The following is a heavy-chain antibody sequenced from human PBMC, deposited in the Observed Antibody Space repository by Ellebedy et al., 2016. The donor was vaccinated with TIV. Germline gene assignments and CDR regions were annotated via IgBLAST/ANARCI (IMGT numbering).Heavy chain of an antibody. J-gene: IGHJ4*02. V-gene: IGHV3-48*01. CDR2: IGSSSSTI. CDR1: GFTFSSYP. CDR3: ARAGNYDQLSPSGGY. D-gene: IGHD3-22*01. Sequence: GESLKISCVASGFTFSSYPMNWVRQAPGKGLEWISFIGSSSSTIYYADSVKGRFTISRDNAKNSLYLQMNSLRSEDTAVYFCARAGNYDQLSPSGGYWGQGTLVTVSS.